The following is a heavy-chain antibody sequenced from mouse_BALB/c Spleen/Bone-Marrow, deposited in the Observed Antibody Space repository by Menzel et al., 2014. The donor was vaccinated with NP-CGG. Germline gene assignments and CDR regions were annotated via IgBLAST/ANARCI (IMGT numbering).Heavy chain of an antibody. CDR1: GYTFTSYT. CDR3: ARSYYDYDRAWFAY. J-gene: IGHJ3*01. D-gene: IGHD2-4*01. Sequence: QVQLQQSGAELARPGASVKMSCKASGYTFTSYTMHWVKQRPGQGLEWIGYINPSSGYTNYNQKFKDKATLTADKSSSTADMQLSSLTAEDSVVYYWARSYYDYDRAWFAYWGQGTLVTVSA. V-gene: IGHV1-4*01. CDR2: INPSSGYT.